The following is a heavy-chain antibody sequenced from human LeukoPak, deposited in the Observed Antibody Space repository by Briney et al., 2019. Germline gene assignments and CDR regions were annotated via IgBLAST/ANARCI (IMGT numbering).Heavy chain of an antibody. Sequence: ASVKVSCKASGYTFTAYYMHWVRQAPGQGLEWMGWINPNTGDTNSAERFQGRVTMTRDSSIITAYLELSRLTSDDTAVYYCARDLWQQFDWFDPWGQGTLVTVSS. CDR3: ARDLWQQFDWFDP. CDR2: INPNTGDT. V-gene: IGHV1-2*02. CDR1: GYTFTAYY. D-gene: IGHD6-13*01. J-gene: IGHJ5*02.